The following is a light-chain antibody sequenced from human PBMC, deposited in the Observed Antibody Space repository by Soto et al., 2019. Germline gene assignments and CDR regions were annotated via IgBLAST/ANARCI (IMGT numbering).Light chain of an antibody. CDR2: DAS. J-gene: IGKJ1*01. CDR1: QTISGW. Sequence: DIQMTQSPSTLSVSVGDTVTITCRASQTISGWLAWYQQRPGKAPNLLIFDASTLESGLPSRFSGSGSGTTFTLTISSLQSEDFALYYCQQYHNLWPFGQGTKVDIK. CDR3: QQYHNLWP. V-gene: IGKV1-5*01.